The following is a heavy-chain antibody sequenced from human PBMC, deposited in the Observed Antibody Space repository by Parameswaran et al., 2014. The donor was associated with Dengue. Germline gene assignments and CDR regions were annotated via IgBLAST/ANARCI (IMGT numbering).Heavy chain of an antibody. CDR2: ISSSSSYI. J-gene: IGHJ6*03. CDR3: ARDAITMVQGRYYYMDV. V-gene: IGHV3-21*01. D-gene: IGHD3-10*01. Sequence: VRQAPGKGLEWVSSISSSSSYIYYADSVKGRFTISRDNAKNSLYLQMNSLRAEDTAVYYCARDAITMVQGRYYYMDVWGQGTTVTVSS.